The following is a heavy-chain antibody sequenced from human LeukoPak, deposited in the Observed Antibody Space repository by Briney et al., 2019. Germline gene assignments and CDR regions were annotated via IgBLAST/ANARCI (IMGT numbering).Heavy chain of an antibody. CDR3: AKRDSSGSYPYYFDY. CDR1: GFXXXXYA. Sequence: GFXXXXYAMTWVRQAPGKGLEWVSTIGGSDGSTYYADSVKGRFTISRDNSKDTLYLQMNSLRVEDTATYYCAKRDSSGSYPYYFDYWGQGTLVTVSS. V-gene: IGHV3-23*01. D-gene: IGHD3-22*01. CDR2: IGGSDGST. J-gene: IGHJ4*02.